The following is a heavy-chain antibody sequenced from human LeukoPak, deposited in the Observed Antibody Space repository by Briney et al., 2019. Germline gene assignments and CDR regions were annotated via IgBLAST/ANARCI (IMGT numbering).Heavy chain of an antibody. D-gene: IGHD5-24*01. CDR3: ARGVEDLDY. CDR1: GFTFSSYE. CDR2: ISSSGSTI. J-gene: IGHJ4*02. V-gene: IGHV3-48*03. Sequence: GGSLGLSCAASGFTFSSYEMNWVRQAPGKGLEWVSYISSSGSTIYYADSVKGRFTISRDNAKNSLYLQMNSLRAEDTAVYYCARGVEDLDYWGQGTLVTVSS.